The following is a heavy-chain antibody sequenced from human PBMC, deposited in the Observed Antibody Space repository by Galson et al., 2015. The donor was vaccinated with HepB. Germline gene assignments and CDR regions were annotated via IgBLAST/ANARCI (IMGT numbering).Heavy chain of an antibody. V-gene: IGHV6-1*01. Sequence: CAISGDSVSSTGAARNWIRQSPSRGLEWLGRTYYRSKWYNEYAVSLKGRITITPDTSKNQFSLQLNSVTPEDTAVYYCVRGNINFDSWGQGTLVTVSS. J-gene: IGHJ4*02. CDR2: TYYRSKWYN. CDR1: GDSVSSTGAA. CDR3: VRGNINFDS.